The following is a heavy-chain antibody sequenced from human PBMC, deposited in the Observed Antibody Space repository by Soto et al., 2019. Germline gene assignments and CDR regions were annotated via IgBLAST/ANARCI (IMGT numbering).Heavy chain of an antibody. CDR3: AKSAEDYYGSGSYRMGDY. V-gene: IGHV3-23*01. Sequence: GGSLRLSCAASGFTFSSYAMSWVRQAPGKGLEWVSAISGSGGSTYYADSVKGRFTISRDNSKNTLYLQMNSLRAEDTAVYYCAKSAEDYYGSGSYRMGDYWGQGTLVTVSS. J-gene: IGHJ4*02. CDR1: GFTFSSYA. D-gene: IGHD3-10*01. CDR2: ISGSGGST.